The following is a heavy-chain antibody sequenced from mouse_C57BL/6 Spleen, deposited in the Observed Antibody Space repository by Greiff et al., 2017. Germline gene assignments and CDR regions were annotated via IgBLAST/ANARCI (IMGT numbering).Heavy chain of an antibody. D-gene: IGHD2-3*01. CDR1: GYTFTDHT. Sequence: VQLQQSDAELVKPGASVKISCKVSGYTFTDHTIHWMKQRPEQGLEWIGYIYPRDGSTKYNEKFKGKATLTADKSSSTAYMQLNSLTSEDSAVYFCAREAYDGYYGYAMDYWGQGTSVTVSS. V-gene: IGHV1-78*01. CDR3: AREAYDGYYGYAMDY. CDR2: IYPRDGST. J-gene: IGHJ4*01.